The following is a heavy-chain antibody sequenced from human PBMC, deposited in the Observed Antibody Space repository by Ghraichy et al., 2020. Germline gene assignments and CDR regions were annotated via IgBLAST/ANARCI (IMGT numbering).Heavy chain of an antibody. CDR1: GFTFDDYA. V-gene: IGHV3-9*01. D-gene: IGHD6-13*01. Sequence: HSCAASGFTFDDYAMHWVRQAPGKGLEWVSGISWNSGSIGYADSVKGRFTISRDNAKNSLYLQMNSLRAEDTALYYCAKDIFIWAAGPQGYFQHWGQGTLVTVSS. CDR3: AKDIFIWAAGPQGYFQH. J-gene: IGHJ1*01. CDR2: ISWNSGSI.